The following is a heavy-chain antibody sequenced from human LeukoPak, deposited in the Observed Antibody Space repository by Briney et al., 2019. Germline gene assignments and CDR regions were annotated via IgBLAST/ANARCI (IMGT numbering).Heavy chain of an antibody. J-gene: IGHJ3*02. CDR2: IYYSGST. CDR3: ARDLAGNLDAFDI. CDR1: GGSISSYY. Sequence: SETLSLTCTVSGGSISSYYWSWIRQAPGKGLEWIGYIYYSGSTNYNPSLKSRVTISVDTSKNQFSLKLSSVTAADTAVYYCARDLAGNLDAFDIWGQGTMVTVSS. V-gene: IGHV4-59*01.